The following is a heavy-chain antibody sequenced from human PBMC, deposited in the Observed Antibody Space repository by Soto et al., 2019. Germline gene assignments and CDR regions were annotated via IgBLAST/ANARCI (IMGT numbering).Heavy chain of an antibody. CDR2: IYYSGST. J-gene: IGHJ4*02. CDR1: GGSISSSSYY. CDR3: ARPRIQYGSGSYYTTYYFDY. D-gene: IGHD3-10*01. Sequence: SETLSLTCTVSGGSISSSSYYWGWIRQPPGKGLEWIGSIYYSGSTYYNPSLKSRVTISVDTSKNQFSLKLSSVTAADTAVYYCARPRIQYGSGSYYTTYYFDYWGQGTLVTVSS. V-gene: IGHV4-39*01.